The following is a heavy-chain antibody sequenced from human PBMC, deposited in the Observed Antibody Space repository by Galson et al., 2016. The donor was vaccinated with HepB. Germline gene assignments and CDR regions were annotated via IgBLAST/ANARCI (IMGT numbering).Heavy chain of an antibody. J-gene: IGHJ4*02. CDR3: ASMGGGSGSWYKD. CDR2: VSRRGEDT. CDR1: GFVFGSYS. D-gene: IGHD6-13*01. Sequence: SLRLSCAASGFVFGSYSMSWVRQAPGKGLEWVSSVSRRGEDTYYADSVRGRFSIPRDNSKSTLFLQLSSLRAGDTAVYYCASMGGGSGSWYKDWGQGNLVTVSS. V-gene: IGHV3-23*01.